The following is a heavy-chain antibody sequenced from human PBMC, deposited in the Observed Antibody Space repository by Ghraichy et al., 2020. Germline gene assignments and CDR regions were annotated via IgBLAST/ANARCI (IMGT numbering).Heavy chain of an antibody. J-gene: IGHJ6*03. CDR2: ISGSGGNT. V-gene: IGHV3-23*01. CDR3: AKDAYDVSGYYYGHVYYYMDV. CDR1: GLTFSNYA. D-gene: IGHD3-22*01. Sequence: LSLTCAASGLTFSNYAMTWVRQAPGKGLEWVSTISGSGGNTYYTDSVKGRFTISRDNSKNTLGLQMNSLRAEDTAVYYCAKDAYDVSGYYYGHVYYYMDVRGKGTAVTVSS.